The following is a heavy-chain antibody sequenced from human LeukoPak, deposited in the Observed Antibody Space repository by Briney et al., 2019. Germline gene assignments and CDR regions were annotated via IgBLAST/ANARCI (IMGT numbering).Heavy chain of an antibody. CDR1: GFTFSSYG. J-gene: IGHJ3*02. CDR2: IRYDGSNK. CDR3: ARDHHRRLYDSQARDTFDI. D-gene: IGHD3-22*01. Sequence: PGGSLRLSCAASGFTFSSYGMHWVRQAPGKGLEWVAFIRYDGSNKYYADSVKGRFSISRDNDKKTLYLQMNSLRAEDTAVYYCARDHHRRLYDSQARDTFDIWGQGTMVTVSS. V-gene: IGHV3-30*02.